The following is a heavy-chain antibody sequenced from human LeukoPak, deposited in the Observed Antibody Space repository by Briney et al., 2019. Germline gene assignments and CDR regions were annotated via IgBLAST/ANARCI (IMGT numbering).Heavy chain of an antibody. J-gene: IGHJ4*02. V-gene: IGHV1-2*06. D-gene: IGHD5/OR15-5a*01. CDR1: GYTFTGYY. CDR3: VRDASVSADY. Sequence: ASVKVSCKASGYTFTGYYMHWVRQAPGQGLEWTGRIDPKSGGTSYAQKFQGRVTMTRDTSISTAYMELTRLTSDDTAVYYCVRDASVSADYWGQGTLVTVSS. CDR2: IDPKSGGT.